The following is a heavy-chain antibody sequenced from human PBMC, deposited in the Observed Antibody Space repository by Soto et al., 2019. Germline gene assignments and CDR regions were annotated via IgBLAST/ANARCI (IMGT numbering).Heavy chain of an antibody. Sequence: GGSLRLSCAASGSTFSTYWMHWVRQGPGKGLVWVSRISGDGTRTNYADSVGGRFTVSRDNAKNTLYLQINSLTAEDTAVYYCARGTLTSIDMVDYWGQGTLVTVSS. CDR2: ISGDGTRT. V-gene: IGHV3-74*01. CDR3: ARGTLTSIDMVDY. CDR1: GSTFSTYW. D-gene: IGHD2-21*01. J-gene: IGHJ4*02.